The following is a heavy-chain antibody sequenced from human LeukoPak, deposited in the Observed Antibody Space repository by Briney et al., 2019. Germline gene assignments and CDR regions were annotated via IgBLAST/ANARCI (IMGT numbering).Heavy chain of an antibody. CDR2: INHSGST. V-gene: IGHV4-34*01. Sequence: PSETLSLTCAVYGGSFSGYYWSWIRQPPGKGLEWIGEINHSGSTNYNPSLKSRVTISVDTSKNQFSLKLSSVTAADTAVYYCARRKYYDSSGYLGGDFDYWGRGTLVTVSS. CDR3: ARRKYYDSSGYLGGDFDY. CDR1: GGSFSGYY. D-gene: IGHD3-22*01. J-gene: IGHJ4*02.